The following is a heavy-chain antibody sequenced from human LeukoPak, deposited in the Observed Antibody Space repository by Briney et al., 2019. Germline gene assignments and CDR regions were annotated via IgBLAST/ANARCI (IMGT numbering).Heavy chain of an antibody. CDR2: ISAYNGNT. Sequence: ASVKVSCKASGGTFSSYAISWVRQAPGQGLEWMGWISAYNGNTNYAQKLQGRVTMTTDTSTSTAYMELRSLRSDDTAVYYCARDLSRYGSGSYFAYWGQGTLVTVSS. CDR3: ARDLSRYGSGSYFAY. J-gene: IGHJ4*02. CDR1: GGTFSSYA. V-gene: IGHV1-18*01. D-gene: IGHD3-10*01.